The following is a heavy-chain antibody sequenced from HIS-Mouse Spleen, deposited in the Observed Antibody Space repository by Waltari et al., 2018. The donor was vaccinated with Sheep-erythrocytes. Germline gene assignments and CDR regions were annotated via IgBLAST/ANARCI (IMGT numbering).Heavy chain of an antibody. CDR3: ARERGTGDRRFFDAFDI. CDR1: GYTFTGYY. D-gene: IGHD7-27*01. J-gene: IGHJ3*02. V-gene: IGHV1-2*02. Sequence: QVQLVQSGAEVKKPGASVKVSCKASGYTFTGYYMHWVRQAPGQGLEWMGWINPNSGGTNYAQKFQGRVTMTRDTSISTAYMELSRLRSDDTAVYYCARERGTGDRRFFDAFDIWGQGTMVTVSS. CDR2: INPNSGGT.